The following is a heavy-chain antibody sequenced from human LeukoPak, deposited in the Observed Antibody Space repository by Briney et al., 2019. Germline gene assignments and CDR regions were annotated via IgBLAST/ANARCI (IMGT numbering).Heavy chain of an antibody. CDR2: ISYDGSNK. Sequence: RGSLRLPCAASGFTFSSYAMHWVRQAPGKGLEWVAVISYDGSNKYYADSVKGRFTISRDNSKNTLYLQMNSLRAEDTAVYYCARGDGSENWGQGTLVTVSS. V-gene: IGHV3-30-3*01. CDR3: ARGDGSEN. CDR1: GFTFSSYA. D-gene: IGHD3-10*01. J-gene: IGHJ4*02.